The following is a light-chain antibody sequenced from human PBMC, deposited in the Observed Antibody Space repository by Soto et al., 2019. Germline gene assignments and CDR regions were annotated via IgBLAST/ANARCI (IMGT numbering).Light chain of an antibody. J-gene: IGLJ3*02. Sequence: QSALTQPASVSGSPGQSITISCTGTSSYVGAYNYVSWYQQHPGKAPKLMIFDVSNRPSGVSNRCSGSKSGNTASLTISGLQAEDEADYYCSSYTTATTRVFGGGTKLTV. CDR2: DVS. V-gene: IGLV2-14*01. CDR3: SSYTTATTRV. CDR1: SSYVGAYNY.